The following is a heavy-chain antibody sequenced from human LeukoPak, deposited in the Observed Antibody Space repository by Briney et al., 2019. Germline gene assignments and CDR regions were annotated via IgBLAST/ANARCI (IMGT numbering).Heavy chain of an antibody. V-gene: IGHV3-15*01. CDR3: TTWNYDILTGYSI. CDR2: IKSKTHGGTT. D-gene: IGHD3-9*01. J-gene: IGHJ4*02. Sequence: GGSLRLSCAASGFSFSNYWMGWVRQAPGKGLEWVGRIKSKTHGGTTDYAAAVKGRFTISRDDSKSTLYLQMNSLKTEDTALYYCTTWNYDILTGYSIWGQGTLVTVSS. CDR1: GFSFSNYW.